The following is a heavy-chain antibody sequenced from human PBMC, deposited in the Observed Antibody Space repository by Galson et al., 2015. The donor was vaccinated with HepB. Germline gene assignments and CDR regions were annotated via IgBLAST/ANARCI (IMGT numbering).Heavy chain of an antibody. Sequence: SVKVSCKASGGTFSSYAISWVRQAPGQGLEWMGGIIPILGIANYAQKFQGRVTITADKSTSTAYMELSSLRSEDTAVYYCARNGGYDSEYYYYYMDVWGKGTTVTVSS. CDR1: GGTFSSYA. CDR2: IIPILGIA. D-gene: IGHD5-12*01. CDR3: ARNGGYDSEYYYYYMDV. V-gene: IGHV1-69*10. J-gene: IGHJ6*03.